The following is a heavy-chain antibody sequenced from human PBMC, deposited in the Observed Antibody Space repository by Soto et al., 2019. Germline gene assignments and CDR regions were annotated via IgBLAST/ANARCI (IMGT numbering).Heavy chain of an antibody. CDR3: ARGLEAGYYFAY. CDR2: ITTSGDRS. D-gene: IGHD3-22*01. V-gene: IGHV3-23*01. Sequence: PGGSLRLSCAASGFNFSSYAMSWIRQAPGKGPEWVAGITTSGDRSGYADSVKGRFTVSRENSQNTMYLQLNSLRGDDTAIYYGARGLEAGYYFAYWGQGTLVTVSS. CDR1: GFNFSSYA. J-gene: IGHJ4*02.